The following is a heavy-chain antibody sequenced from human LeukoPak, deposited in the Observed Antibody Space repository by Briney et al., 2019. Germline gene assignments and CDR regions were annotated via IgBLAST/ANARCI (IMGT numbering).Heavy chain of an antibody. CDR3: ARDGIPNYYDSSGQSGY. CDR1: GYTFTSYG. Sequence: GASVKVSCKASGYTFTSYGISWVRQAPGQGLEWMGWISAYNGNTNYAQKLQGRVTMTTDTSTSTAYMELRSLRSDDTAVYYCARDGIPNYYDSSGQSGYWGQGTLVTVSS. D-gene: IGHD3-22*01. CDR2: ISAYNGNT. J-gene: IGHJ4*02. V-gene: IGHV1-18*01.